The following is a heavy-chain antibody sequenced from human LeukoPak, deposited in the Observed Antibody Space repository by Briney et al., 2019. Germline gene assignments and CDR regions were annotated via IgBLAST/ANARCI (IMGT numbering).Heavy chain of an antibody. CDR1: GGSISSSSYY. V-gene: IGHV4-39*01. CDR3: ARLSGGTQWLAPFDY. D-gene: IGHD6-19*01. Sequence: SETLSLSCTVSGGSISSSSYYWGWIRQPPGKGLEWIGAIYYSGSTYYNASLKSRLTISVDTSKNQFSLKLSSVTAADTAVYYCARLSGGTQWLAPFDYWGQGTLVTVSS. J-gene: IGHJ4*02. CDR2: IYYSGST.